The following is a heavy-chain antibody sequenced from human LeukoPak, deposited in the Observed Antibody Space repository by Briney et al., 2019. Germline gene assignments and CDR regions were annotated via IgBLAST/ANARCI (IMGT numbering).Heavy chain of an antibody. V-gene: IGHV4-38-2*02. CDR1: GYSISSGYY. Sequence: PSETLSLTCTVSGYSISSGYYWGWIRQPPGKGLEWIAYIYHSGSTYYNPSLKSRVTISVDTSKNQFSLKLSSVTAADTAVYYCARLPRYYYGSGTYWYFDLWGRGTLVTVSS. CDR3: ARLPRYYYGSGTYWYFDL. D-gene: IGHD3-10*01. CDR2: IYHSGST. J-gene: IGHJ2*01.